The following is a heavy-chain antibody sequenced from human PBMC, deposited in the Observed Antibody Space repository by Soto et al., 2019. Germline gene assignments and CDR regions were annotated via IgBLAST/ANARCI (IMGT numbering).Heavy chain of an antibody. J-gene: IGHJ3*02. CDR3: ARDISYYYDSSGYFPFDI. CDR2: ISSSSSTI. CDR1: GFTFSSYS. Sequence: EVQLVESGGGLVQPGGSLRLSCAASGFTFSSYSMNWVRQAPGKGLEWVSYISSSSSTIYYADSVKGRFTISRDNAKKSLYLQMNSLRDEDTAVYYCARDISYYYDSSGYFPFDIWGQGTMVTVSS. D-gene: IGHD3-22*01. V-gene: IGHV3-48*02.